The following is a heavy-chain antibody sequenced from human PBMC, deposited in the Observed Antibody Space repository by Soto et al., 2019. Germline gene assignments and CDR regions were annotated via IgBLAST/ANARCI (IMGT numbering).Heavy chain of an antibody. Sequence: SETLSLTCTVSGGSISSGGYYWSWIRQHPGKGLEWIGYIYYSGTTYYNPSLKSRVTISVDTSKNQFSLKLSSVSAADTALYYCARCSLVVVPAPGFDPWGRGTLVTVS. D-gene: IGHD2-2*01. J-gene: IGHJ5*02. CDR3: ARCSLVVVPAPGFDP. CDR1: GGSISSGGYY. CDR2: IYYSGTT. V-gene: IGHV4-31*03.